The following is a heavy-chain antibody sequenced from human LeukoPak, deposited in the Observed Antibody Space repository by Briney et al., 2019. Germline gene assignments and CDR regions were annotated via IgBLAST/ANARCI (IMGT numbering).Heavy chain of an antibody. CDR1: GGSISSSSYY. Sequence: SETLSLTCSVSGGSISSSSYYWGWLRQPPGKGLEWIGSIYYSGSTYYNPSLKSRVTISVDTSKNQFSLKLSSVTAADTAVYYCARRPIVVVPAAIGWFDPWGQGTLVTVSS. J-gene: IGHJ5*02. CDR3: ARRPIVVVPAAIGWFDP. CDR2: IYYSGST. V-gene: IGHV4-39*01. D-gene: IGHD2-2*02.